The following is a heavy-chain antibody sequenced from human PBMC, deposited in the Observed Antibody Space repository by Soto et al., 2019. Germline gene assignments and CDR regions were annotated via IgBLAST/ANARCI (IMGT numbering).Heavy chain of an antibody. J-gene: IGHJ4*02. D-gene: IGHD3-3*01. CDR3: ARDYDFWSGYVYYFDY. CDR1: GFTFSSFT. V-gene: IGHV3-21*01. Sequence: PGGSLKLSCAPSGFTFSSFTMNWVRQAPGKGLEWVSSISSSSSYIYYADSVKGRFTISRDNAKNSLYLQMNSLRAEDTAVYYCARDYDFWSGYVYYFDYWGQGTLVTVSS. CDR2: ISSSSSYI.